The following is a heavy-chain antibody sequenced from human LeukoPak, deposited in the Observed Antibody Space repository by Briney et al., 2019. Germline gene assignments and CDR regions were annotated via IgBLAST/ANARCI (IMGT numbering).Heavy chain of an antibody. Sequence: PSETLSLTCTIAGASISSYYWSGIRQPAGKGLEWIGRMLTSGSINYNPSLQSRVTMSIDTSKNQLSLKVTSVTAADTAVYYCARWGFSGYDSDAFDIWGQGTMVTVSS. J-gene: IGHJ3*02. CDR1: GASISSYY. CDR3: ARWGFSGYDSDAFDI. D-gene: IGHD5-12*01. CDR2: MLTSGSI. V-gene: IGHV4-4*07.